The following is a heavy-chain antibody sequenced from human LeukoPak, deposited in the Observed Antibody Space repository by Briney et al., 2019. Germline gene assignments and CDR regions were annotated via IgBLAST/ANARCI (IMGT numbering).Heavy chain of an antibody. Sequence: PGGSLRLSCAASGFTVSSNDMSWVRQAPGKGLEWVSVIYSGGSTYYVDSVKGRFTISRDNAKNSLYLQMNSLRAEDTAVYYCVRDFGSLEDYFDYWGQGTLVSVSS. CDR1: GFTVSSND. D-gene: IGHD3-10*01. CDR3: VRDFGSLEDYFDY. CDR2: IYSGGST. V-gene: IGHV3-53*01. J-gene: IGHJ4*02.